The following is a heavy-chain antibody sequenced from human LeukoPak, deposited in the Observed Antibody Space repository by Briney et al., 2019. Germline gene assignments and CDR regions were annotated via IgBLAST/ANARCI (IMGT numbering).Heavy chain of an antibody. CDR3: ARGRSVCSSTSCYFSYYYGMDV. CDR2: INHSGST. CDR1: GGSFSGYY. J-gene: IGHJ6*02. D-gene: IGHD2-2*01. V-gene: IGHV4-34*01. Sequence: PSETLSLTCAVYGGSFSGYYWSWIRQPPGKGLEWIGEINHSGSTNYNPSLKSRVTISVDTSKNQFSLKLSSVTAADTAVYYRARGRSVCSSTSCYFSYYYGMDVWGQGTTVTVSS.